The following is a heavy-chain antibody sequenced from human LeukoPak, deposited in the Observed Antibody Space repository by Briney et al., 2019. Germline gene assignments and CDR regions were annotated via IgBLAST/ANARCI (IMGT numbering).Heavy chain of an antibody. CDR1: GFTLSNYW. D-gene: IGHD2-21*02. Sequence: GGSLRLSCAASGFTLSNYWMHWVRQAPGKGLVWVARLHSNGAFTTYADSVKGRFTISRDTAKNTLYLQMNSLRVEDTAVYYCARFVVVTAGDYWGQGTLVTVSS. CDR2: LHSNGAFT. V-gene: IGHV3-74*01. CDR3: ARFVVVTAGDY. J-gene: IGHJ4*01.